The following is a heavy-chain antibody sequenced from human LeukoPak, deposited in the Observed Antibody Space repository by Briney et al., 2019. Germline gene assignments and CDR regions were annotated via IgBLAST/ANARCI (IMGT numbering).Heavy chain of an antibody. D-gene: IGHD3-10*01. J-gene: IGHJ4*02. CDR1: GDSVSSNSAA. CDR3: ARQHYYGSGSFPTVFDY. Sequence: SQTLSLTCAISGDSVSSNSAAGNWIRQSPSRGLEWLGRTYYRSKWYNDYAVSVKSRITINPDTSKIQFSLQLNSVTPEDTAVYYCARQHYYGSGSFPTVFDYWGQGTLVTVSS. CDR2: TYYRSKWYN. V-gene: IGHV6-1*01.